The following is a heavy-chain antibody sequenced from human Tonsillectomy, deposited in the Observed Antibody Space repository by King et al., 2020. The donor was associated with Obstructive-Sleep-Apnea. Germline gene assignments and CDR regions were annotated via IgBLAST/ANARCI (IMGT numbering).Heavy chain of an antibody. V-gene: IGHV4-30-4*01. CDR3: ARASYDILTGMYYFDY. J-gene: IGHJ4*02. Sequence: VPLQESGPGLVKPSQTLSLTCTVSGGSISSGDYYWRWIRQPPGKGLEWIGYIYYSGSTYYNPSLKSRVTISVDTSKNQFSLKLSSVTAADTAVYYCARASYDILTGMYYFDYWGQGTLVTVSS. CDR2: IYYSGST. D-gene: IGHD3-9*01. CDR1: GGSISSGDYY.